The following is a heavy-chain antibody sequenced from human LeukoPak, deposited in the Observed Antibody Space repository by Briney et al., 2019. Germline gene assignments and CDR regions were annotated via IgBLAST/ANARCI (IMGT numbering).Heavy chain of an antibody. D-gene: IGHD3-22*01. CDR2: ISGSGGTT. CDR3: ARMTRGSGYYYADY. V-gene: IGHV3-23*01. J-gene: IGHJ4*02. Sequence: GGSLRLSCSASGFTFSRYAMTWVRQAPGKRLEWVSSISGSGGTTYYADSVKGRFTISRDNAKNTLYLQMNSLRAEDTAVYYCARMTRGSGYYYADYWGQGTLVTVSS. CDR1: GFTFSRYA.